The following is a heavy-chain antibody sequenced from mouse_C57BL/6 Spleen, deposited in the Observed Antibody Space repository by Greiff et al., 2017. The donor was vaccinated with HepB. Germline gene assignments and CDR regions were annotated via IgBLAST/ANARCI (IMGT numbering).Heavy chain of an antibody. CDR1: GYTFTDYN. D-gene: IGHD1-1*01. CDR3: ARGPFITTVVATDYWYFDV. J-gene: IGHJ1*03. V-gene: IGHV1-18*01. Sequence: EVQLQQSGPELVKPGASVKIPCKASGYTFTDYNMDWVKQSHGKSLEWIGDINPNNGGTIYNQKFKGKATLTVDKSSSTAYLELRSLTSEDTAVYYCARGPFITTVVATDYWYFDVWGTGTTVTVSS. CDR2: INPNNGGT.